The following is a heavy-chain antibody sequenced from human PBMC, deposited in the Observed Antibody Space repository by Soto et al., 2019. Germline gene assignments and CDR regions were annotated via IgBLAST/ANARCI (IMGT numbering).Heavy chain of an antibody. V-gene: IGHV3-23*01. CDR1: GFTFGTYA. CDR2: ISGSGRTT. D-gene: IGHD3-16*01. Sequence: EVQLLESGGGLVQPGGSLRLSCAASGFTFGTYAMKWLRQAPGRGLECVSFISGSGRTTYYADSVKGRFTVSRDNSKNAMYLQVNSLRAEDTALWYCAKFRGPSYSYYYMAVWGKGTTVTVSS. CDR3: AKFRGPSYSYYYMAV. J-gene: IGHJ6*03.